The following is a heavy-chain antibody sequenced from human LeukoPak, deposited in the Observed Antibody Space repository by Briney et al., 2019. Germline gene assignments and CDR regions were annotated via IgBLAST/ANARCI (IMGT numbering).Heavy chain of an antibody. CDR2: IKQDESEK. D-gene: IGHD4-17*01. CDR3: ARATVTTLVPLDY. V-gene: IGHV3-7*01. CDR1: GVTFGNYW. Sequence: GGSLRLSCVASGVTFGNYWMSWVRQAPGKGLEWVANIKQDESEKYYVDSVKGRFTISRDNSKNTLYLQMNSLRAEDTAVYYCARATVTTLVPLDYWGQGTLVTVSS. J-gene: IGHJ4*02.